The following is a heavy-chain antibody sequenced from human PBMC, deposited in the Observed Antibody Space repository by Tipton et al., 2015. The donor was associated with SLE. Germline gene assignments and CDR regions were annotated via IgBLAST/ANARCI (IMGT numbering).Heavy chain of an antibody. CDR1: GGSISFDY. CDR3: ARGSDGEYVRYFDV. D-gene: IGHD4-17*01. Sequence: TLSLTCTVSGGSISFDYWGWIRQSAGRGLEWIGRIYSSGDRDYNPSLRSRATMSIDASQNRVSLRLKSVSAADTAVYYCARGSDGEYVRYFDVWGPGTLVTVSS. CDR2: IYSSGDR. J-gene: IGHJ2*01. V-gene: IGHV4-4*07.